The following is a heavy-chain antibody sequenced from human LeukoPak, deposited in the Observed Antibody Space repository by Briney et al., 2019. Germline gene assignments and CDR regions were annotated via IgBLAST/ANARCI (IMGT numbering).Heavy chain of an antibody. J-gene: IGHJ6*02. Sequence: SETLSLTCTVSGGSISSSSYYWGWIRQPPGKGLEWIGSIYYSGSTYYNPSLKSRVTISVDTSKNQFSLKLSSVTAADTAVYYCARLSSGYYWSRYYYGMDVWGQGTTVTVSS. CDR1: GGSISSSSYY. V-gene: IGHV4-39*01. D-gene: IGHD3-22*01. CDR3: ARLSSGYYWSRYYYGMDV. CDR2: IYYSGST.